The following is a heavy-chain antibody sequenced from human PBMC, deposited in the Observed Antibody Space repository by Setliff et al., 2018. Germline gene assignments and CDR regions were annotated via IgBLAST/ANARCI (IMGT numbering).Heavy chain of an antibody. CDR3: AREGRRYYDSSGYYYDPYYYYYMDV. D-gene: IGHD3-22*01. Sequence: VSCKASGYTFTNYGISWVRQAPGQGLEWMGWISAYNDNTNYAQKVQGRVTMTTDTSTSTAYMELRSLTSDDTAVYYCAREGRRYYDSSGYYYDPYYYYYMDVWGKGTTVTVSS. CDR2: ISAYNDNT. CDR1: GYTFTNYG. V-gene: IGHV1-18*01. J-gene: IGHJ6*03.